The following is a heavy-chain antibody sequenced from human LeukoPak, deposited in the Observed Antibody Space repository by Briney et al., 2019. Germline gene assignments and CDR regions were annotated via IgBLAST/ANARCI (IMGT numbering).Heavy chain of an antibody. CDR2: MSSDGSKK. D-gene: IGHD4-17*01. J-gene: IGHJ4*02. Sequence: GGSLRLSCAASGFTFSSYAMHWVRKTPGKGLEWVVVMSSDGSKKYYADSVKGRFTISRDNSKNTLYLQMNSLRAEDTAVYYCAKKFRGTTVISGDYFDYWGQGTLVTVSS. V-gene: IGHV3-30-3*02. CDR1: GFTFSSYA. CDR3: AKKFRGTTVISGDYFDY.